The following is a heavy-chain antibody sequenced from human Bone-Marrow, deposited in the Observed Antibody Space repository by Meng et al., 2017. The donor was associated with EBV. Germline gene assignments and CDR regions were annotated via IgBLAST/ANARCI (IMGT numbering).Heavy chain of an antibody. D-gene: IGHD6-19*01. Sequence: QLQLRESGPGQGKHSAPLSLTCTVSGASISSFYYWGWIRQPPGRGLEWIGSVHYTGSTYYSPSLKSRVTVSVDTSKNQFSLRLTSVTAADTAVYYCARPFPSWQSPRLDPFGAWGQGTLVTVSS. CDR2: VHYTGST. CDR3: ARPFPSWQSPRLDPFGA. CDR1: GASISSFYY. J-gene: IGHJ5*02. V-gene: IGHV4-39*01.